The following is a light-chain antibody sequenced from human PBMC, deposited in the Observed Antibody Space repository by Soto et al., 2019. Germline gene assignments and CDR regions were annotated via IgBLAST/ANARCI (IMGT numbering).Light chain of an antibody. J-gene: IGKJ1*01. CDR2: GAS. V-gene: IGKV3-20*01. Sequence: IVLTQSPGTPSLSPGERATLSCRASQSVRSSYLAWYQRKPGQAPRLLIYGASSRATGIPDRFSGSGSGTDFTLTISRLEPEDFAVFYCQQYGSSPWTFGQGTKVEIK. CDR3: QQYGSSPWT. CDR1: QSVRSSY.